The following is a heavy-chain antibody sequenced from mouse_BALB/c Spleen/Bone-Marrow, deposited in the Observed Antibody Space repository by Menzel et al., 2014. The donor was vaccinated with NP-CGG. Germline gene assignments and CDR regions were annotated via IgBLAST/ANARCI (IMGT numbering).Heavy chain of an antibody. J-gene: IGHJ2*01. V-gene: IGHV1-18*01. Sequence: VHLQQPGPELVKPGASVKIPCKASGYTFTDYNMDWVKQSHGKSLEWIGDINPNNGGTIYNQKFKGKATLTVDESSSTAYMELRSLTSEDTAVYYCARFNYRYGFDYWGQGTTLTVSS. D-gene: IGHD2-14*01. CDR2: INPNNGGT. CDR3: ARFNYRYGFDY. CDR1: GYTFTDYN.